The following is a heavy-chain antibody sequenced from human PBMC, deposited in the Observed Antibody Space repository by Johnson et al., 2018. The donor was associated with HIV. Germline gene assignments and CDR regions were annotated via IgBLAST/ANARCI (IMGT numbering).Heavy chain of an antibody. Sequence: EVQLVESGGGWVKPGGSLSLSCAASGFTFSDHYMDWVRQAPGKGLEWVGRSRNKANSYTTEYAASVKGRFTISRDDSKNSLYLQMNSLKTEDTAVYYCAREPEGWAFDIWGQGTMVTVSS. CDR3: AREPEGWAFDI. CDR1: GFTFSDHY. J-gene: IGHJ3*02. CDR2: SRNKANSYTT. V-gene: IGHV3-72*01. D-gene: IGHD1-26*01.